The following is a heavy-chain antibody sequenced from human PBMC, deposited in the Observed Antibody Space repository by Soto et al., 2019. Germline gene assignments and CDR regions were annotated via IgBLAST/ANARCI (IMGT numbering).Heavy chain of an antibody. CDR3: ARVNWNYYYFDY. D-gene: IGHD1-7*01. CDR2: IYYSGST. V-gene: IGHV4-59*01. J-gene: IGHJ4*02. Sequence: PSETLSLTCTVSGGSISSYYWRWIRQPPGKGLEWIGYIYYSGSTNYNPSLKSRVTISVDTSKNQFSLKLSSVTAADTAVYYRARVNWNYYYFDYWGQGTLVTVSS. CDR1: GGSISSYY.